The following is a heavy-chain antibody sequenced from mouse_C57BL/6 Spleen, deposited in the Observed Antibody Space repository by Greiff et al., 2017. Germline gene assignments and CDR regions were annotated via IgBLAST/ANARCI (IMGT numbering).Heavy chain of an antibody. Sequence: VQLQQSGPELVKPGASVKIPCKASGYTFTDYNMDWVKQSHGKSLEWIGDINPNNGGTIYNQKFKGKATLTVDKSSSTAYMELRSLTSEDTAVYYCARWFYSNYEDAMDYWGQGTSVTVSS. CDR3: ARWFYSNYEDAMDY. CDR1: GYTFTDYN. J-gene: IGHJ4*01. CDR2: INPNNGGT. V-gene: IGHV1-18*01. D-gene: IGHD2-5*01.